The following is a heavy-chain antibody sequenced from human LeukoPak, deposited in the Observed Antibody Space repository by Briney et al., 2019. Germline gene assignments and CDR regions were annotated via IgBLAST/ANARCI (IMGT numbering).Heavy chain of an antibody. CDR2: INPNSGGT. D-gene: IGHD2-15*01. CDR3: ARVPPGCSGGSCRSKLRCGMDV. Sequence: ASVKVSCKASGYTFTGYYMHWVRQAPGRGLEWMGWINPNSGGTNYAQKFQGRVTMTRGTSISTAYMELSRLRSDDTAVYYCARVPPGCSGGSCRSKLRCGMDVWGQGTTVTVSS. V-gene: IGHV1-2*02. CDR1: GYTFTGYY. J-gene: IGHJ6*02.